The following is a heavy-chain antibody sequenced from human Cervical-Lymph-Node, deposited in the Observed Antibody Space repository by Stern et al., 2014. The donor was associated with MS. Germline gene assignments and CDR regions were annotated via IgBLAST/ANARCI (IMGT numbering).Heavy chain of an antibody. D-gene: IGHD1-26*01. V-gene: IGHV1-46*01. CDR1: GYTFSSYY. CDR3: ARSGSYSDAFDI. J-gene: IGHJ3*02. Sequence: VHLVESGAEVKKPGASVKVSCKASGYTFSSYYMHWVRQAPGQGLEWMGIINPSGDSTGYAQRFQCRVTMTRDTSTSTVYMELSSPRSEDTAVYCCARSGSYSDAFDIWGQGTMVTVSS. CDR2: INPSGDST.